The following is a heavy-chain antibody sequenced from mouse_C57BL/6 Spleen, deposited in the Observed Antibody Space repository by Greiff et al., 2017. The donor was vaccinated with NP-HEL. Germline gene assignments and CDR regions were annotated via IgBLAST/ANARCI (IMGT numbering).Heavy chain of an antibody. J-gene: IGHJ3*01. Sequence: VQLKQSGAELVRPGASVKLSCTASGFNIKDYYMHWVKQRPEQGLEWIGRIDPEDGDTEYAPKFQGKATMTADTSSNTAYLQLSSLTSEDTAVYYCTTDYYGSRWFAYWGQGTLVTVSA. CDR3: TTDYYGSRWFAY. CDR1: GFNIKDYY. CDR2: IDPEDGDT. V-gene: IGHV14-1*01. D-gene: IGHD1-1*01.